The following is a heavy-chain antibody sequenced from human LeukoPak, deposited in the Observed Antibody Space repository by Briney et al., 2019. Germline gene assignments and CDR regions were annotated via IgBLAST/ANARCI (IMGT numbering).Heavy chain of an antibody. Sequence: GASVKVSCKASGYTFTNFPMHWVRQAPGQRLEWMGWINAGNGNTKYSQEFQGRVTITRDTSASTAYMELSSLRSEDTAVYYCARDPYYGSGRYRYGMDVWGKGTTVTISS. V-gene: IGHV1-3*03. J-gene: IGHJ6*04. D-gene: IGHD3-10*01. CDR3: ARDPYYGSGRYRYGMDV. CDR2: INAGNGNT. CDR1: GYTFTNFP.